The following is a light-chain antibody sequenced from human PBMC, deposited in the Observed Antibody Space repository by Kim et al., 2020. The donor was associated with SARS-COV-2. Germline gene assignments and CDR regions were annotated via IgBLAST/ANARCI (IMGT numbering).Light chain of an antibody. Sequence: EIVMTQSPSTLSVSPGERATLSCRASQSVNMYLAWYQQRPGQAPRLLIYGASTRATGIPSRFSGSGSGTEFTLTISSLQSEDFAVYHCQQYNSRPGTFGQGTKVDIK. CDR3: QQYNSRPGT. V-gene: IGKV3-15*01. CDR2: GAS. CDR1: QSVNMY. J-gene: IGKJ1*01.